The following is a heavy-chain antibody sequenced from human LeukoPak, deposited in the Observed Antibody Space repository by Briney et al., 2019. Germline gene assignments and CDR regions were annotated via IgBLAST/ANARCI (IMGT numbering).Heavy chain of an antibody. CDR3: AKDKGSGWYYGPHFDY. J-gene: IGHJ4*02. D-gene: IGHD6-19*01. V-gene: IGHV3-9*01. CDR1: GFTFDDYA. Sequence: GGSLRLSCAASGFTFDDYAMHWGRQAPGKGLEWVSGISWNSGSIGYADSVKGRFTISRDNAKNSLYLQMNSLRAEDTALYYCAKDKGSGWYYGPHFDYWGQGTLVTVSS. CDR2: ISWNSGSI.